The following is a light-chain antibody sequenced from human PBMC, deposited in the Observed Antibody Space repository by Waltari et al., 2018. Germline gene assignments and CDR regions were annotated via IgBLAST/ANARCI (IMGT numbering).Light chain of an antibody. J-gene: IGKJ4*01. CDR1: QGIASR. CDR3: QYRTNWPLT. CDR2: DAS. Sequence: DIQMTQSPSSVSASVGDRVTLTCRASQGIASRLAWYQQKPGKAPKLLIYDASSLHSGVPSRFSGSGSGTDFTLTISSLEPEDFAVYYCQYRTNWPLTFGGGTKVEMK. V-gene: IGKV1-12*01.